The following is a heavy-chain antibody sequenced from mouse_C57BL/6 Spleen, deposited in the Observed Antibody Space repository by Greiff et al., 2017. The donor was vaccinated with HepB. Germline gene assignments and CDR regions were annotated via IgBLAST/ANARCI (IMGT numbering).Heavy chain of an antibody. V-gene: IGHV1-26*01. Sequence: VQLQQSGPELVKPGASVKISCKASGYTFTDYYMNWVKQSHGKSLEWIGDINPNNGGTSYNQKFKGKATLTVDKSSSTAYMELRSLTSEDSAVYYCTRGGYYGSPDWYFDVWGTGTTVTVSS. D-gene: IGHD1-1*01. CDR3: TRGGYYGSPDWYFDV. J-gene: IGHJ1*03. CDR2: INPNNGGT. CDR1: GYTFTDYY.